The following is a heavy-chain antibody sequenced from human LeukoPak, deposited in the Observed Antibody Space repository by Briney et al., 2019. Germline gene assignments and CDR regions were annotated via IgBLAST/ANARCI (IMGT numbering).Heavy chain of an antibody. CDR2: ISGSGGTT. CDR1: GFTFSSYA. D-gene: IGHD6-19*01. J-gene: IGHJ4*02. V-gene: IGHV3-23*01. Sequence: PGGSLRLSCAASGFTFSSYAMSWVRQSLGKGLEWVSGISGSGGTTHDADSVKGRFTISRDNAKNSLYLQMNSLRAEDTAVYYCARDSIRQWPDYFDYWGQGTLVTVSS. CDR3: ARDSIRQWPDYFDY.